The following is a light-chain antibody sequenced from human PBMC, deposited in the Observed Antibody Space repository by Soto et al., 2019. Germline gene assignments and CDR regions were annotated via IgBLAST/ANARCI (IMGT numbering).Light chain of an antibody. CDR2: GAS. CDR3: QQYGSSPRT. J-gene: IGKJ1*01. V-gene: IGKV3-20*01. Sequence: EIVLTQSPGTLSLSPGERATLSCRASQSVSSCYLAWYQQKPGQAPRLLIYGASIRAAGIPDRFSGSGSGADFTLTISRLEPEDFAVYYCQQYGSSPRTFGQVTKVDIK. CDR1: QSVSSCY.